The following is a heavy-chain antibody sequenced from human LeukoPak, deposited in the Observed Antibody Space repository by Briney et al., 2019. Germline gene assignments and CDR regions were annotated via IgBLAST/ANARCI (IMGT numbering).Heavy chain of an antibody. J-gene: IGHJ4*02. CDR2: ISSSESYI. CDR3: ARGMTVLKL. CDR1: GFSFNDY. V-gene: IGHV3-11*03. Sequence: GGSLRLSCAASGFSFNDYMTWIRQAPGKGLEWLSYISSSESYISYADSVKGRFTISRDNAKNLLYLQMNSLRAEDTAVYYCARGMTVLKLWGQGTLVTVSS.